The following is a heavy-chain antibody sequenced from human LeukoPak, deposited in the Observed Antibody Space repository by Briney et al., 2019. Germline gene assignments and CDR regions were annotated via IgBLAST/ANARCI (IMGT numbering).Heavy chain of an antibody. CDR2: INSDGSST. V-gene: IGHV3-74*01. CDR3: ATGQGHGMDV. D-gene: IGHD1-14*01. J-gene: IGHJ6*02. Sequence: PGGSLRLPCAASGFTFSSYGMHWVRQVPGKGPVWVSRINSDGSSTSYADSVKGRFTISRDNAKNTLYLQMNSLRAEDTAVYYCATGQGHGMDVWGQGTTVTVSS. CDR1: GFTFSSYG.